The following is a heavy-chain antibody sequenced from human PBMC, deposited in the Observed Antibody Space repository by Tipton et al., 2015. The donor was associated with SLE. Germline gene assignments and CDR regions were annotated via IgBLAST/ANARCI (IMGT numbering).Heavy chain of an antibody. V-gene: IGHV4-39*01. CDR2: MYTSGST. Sequence: TLSLTCAVSGGSIRSSNFYWGWIRQPPGRGLDWIGRMYTSGSTTYNPSLQSRVTISVDTSKNQFSLKLNSVTAADTAVYYCARSSPLQVYDYWGQGTLVTVSS. J-gene: IGHJ4*02. CDR3: ARSSPLQVYDY. D-gene: IGHD6-6*01. CDR1: GGSIRSSNFY.